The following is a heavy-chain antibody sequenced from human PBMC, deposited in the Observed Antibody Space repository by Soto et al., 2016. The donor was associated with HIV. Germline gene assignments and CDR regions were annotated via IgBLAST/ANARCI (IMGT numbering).Heavy chain of an antibody. CDR1: GASVSNSSYY. D-gene: IGHD3-22*01. J-gene: IGHJ6*01. Sequence: QAQLQESGPGLVKPSETLTLTCTVSGASVSNSSYYWSWIRQPPGKGLEWIGYIYYSGSTNYNPSLKSRVTISVDTSKNQFSLKLSSVTAADTAVYYCARDTARMMVMAGMDVWGPRGPRSPCP. CDR2: IYYSGST. V-gene: IGHV4-61*01. CDR3: ARDTARMMVMAGMDV.